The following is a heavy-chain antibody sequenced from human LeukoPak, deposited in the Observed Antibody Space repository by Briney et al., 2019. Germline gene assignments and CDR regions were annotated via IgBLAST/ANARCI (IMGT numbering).Heavy chain of an antibody. CDR3: ATSPYYDSTETPAD. D-gene: IGHD3-22*01. CDR1: GYTLTELS. J-gene: IGHJ4*02. CDR2: FDPEDGET. Sequence: AASVNVSFKVSGYTLTELSMHWVRQAPGKGVEWMGGFDPEDGETIYAQKFQGRVTMTEDTSTDTAYMELSSLRSEDTAVYYCATSPYYDSTETPADWGQGTLVTVSS. V-gene: IGHV1-24*01.